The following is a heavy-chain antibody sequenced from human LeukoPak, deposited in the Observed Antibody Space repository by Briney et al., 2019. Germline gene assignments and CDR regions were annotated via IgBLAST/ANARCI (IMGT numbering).Heavy chain of an antibody. Sequence: KPGGSLRLSCAASGFTFSSYSMNWVRQAAGKGLEWVSSISSSSSYIYYADSVKGRFTISGDNAKNSLYLQMNSLRAEDTAVYYCARESAGYCTNGVCYLFDYWGQGTLVTVSS. V-gene: IGHV3-21*01. CDR2: ISSSSSYI. D-gene: IGHD2-8*01. CDR1: GFTFSSYS. J-gene: IGHJ4*02. CDR3: ARESAGYCTNGVCYLFDY.